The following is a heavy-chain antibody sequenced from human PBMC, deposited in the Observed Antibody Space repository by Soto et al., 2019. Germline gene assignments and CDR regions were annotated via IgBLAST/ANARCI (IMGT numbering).Heavy chain of an antibody. CDR3: AKDDSSSWDSWFDP. V-gene: IGHV3-30*18. D-gene: IGHD6-13*01. J-gene: IGHJ5*02. Sequence: QVQLVESGGGVVQPGRSLRLSCAASGFTFSSYGMHWVRQAPGKGLEWVAVISYDGSNKYYADSVKGRFTISRDNSKNTLYLQMNSLRAEDTAVYYCAKDDSSSWDSWFDPWVQGTLVTVSS. CDR1: GFTFSSYG. CDR2: ISYDGSNK.